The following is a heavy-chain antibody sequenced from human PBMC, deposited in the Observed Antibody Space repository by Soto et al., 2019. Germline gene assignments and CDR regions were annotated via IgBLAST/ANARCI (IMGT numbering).Heavy chain of an antibody. CDR2: LYYSGST. CDR3: ARAGSGYSFDY. D-gene: IGHD3-9*01. V-gene: IGHV4-59*01. CDR1: GGFISTYY. Sequence: SETLSLTCTVSGGFISTYYWSWIRQPPGKGLEWIGYLYYSGSTNYNPSLESRVTISADMSKNQFSLKLSSVTAADTAIYHCARAGSGYSFDYWGQGTLVTVSS. J-gene: IGHJ4*02.